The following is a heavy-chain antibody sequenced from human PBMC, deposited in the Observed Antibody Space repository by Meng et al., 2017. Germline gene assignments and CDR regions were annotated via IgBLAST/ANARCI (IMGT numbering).Heavy chain of an antibody. J-gene: IGHJ2*01. V-gene: IGHV1-69*06. CDR2: IIPIFGTA. D-gene: IGHD3-22*01. CDR1: GGTFSGYA. Sequence: SVKVSCKASGGTFSGYAISRVRQAPGQGLEWMGGIIPIFGTANYAQKFQGRVTITADKSTSTAYMELSSLRSEDTAVYYCARDSSGYYYPSSRYFDLWGRGTLVTVSS. CDR3: ARDSSGYYYPSSRYFDL.